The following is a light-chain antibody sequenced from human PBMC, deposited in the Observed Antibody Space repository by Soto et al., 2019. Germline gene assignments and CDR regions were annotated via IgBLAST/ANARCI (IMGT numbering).Light chain of an antibody. Sequence: DIQMTQSPSSLSASVGDRVTITCQSSQDISNYVNWYQQKPGKAPKILIYNASILETRVPSKFSGSGSRTDFTFAISSLQPEDIATYYCQQYDNLPQVTFGPGTKVDIK. J-gene: IGKJ3*01. CDR2: NAS. CDR1: QDISNY. V-gene: IGKV1-33*01. CDR3: QQYDNLPQVT.